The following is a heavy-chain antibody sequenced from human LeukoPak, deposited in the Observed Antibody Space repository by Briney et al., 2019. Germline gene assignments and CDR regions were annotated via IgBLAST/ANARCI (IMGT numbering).Heavy chain of an antibody. D-gene: IGHD3-9*01. CDR2: ITGGGDTT. Sequence: PGGSLRLSCAASGITFSSYGMGWVRQAPVKGLEWVSAITGGGDTTYYADSVKGRLTISRDNSKNTLFLQMNSLRADDTAVYYCVRTTGYLAYWGQGTLVTVSS. CDR1: GITFSSYG. CDR3: VRTTGYLAY. V-gene: IGHV3-23*01. J-gene: IGHJ4*02.